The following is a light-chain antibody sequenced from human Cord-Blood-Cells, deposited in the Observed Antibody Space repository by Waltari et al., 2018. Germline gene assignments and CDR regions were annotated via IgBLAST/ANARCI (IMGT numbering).Light chain of an antibody. CDR1: PSVSSY. CDR2: DAS. Sequence: EIVLTQSPATLSLSPGERATLSCRASPSVSSYLAWYQQKPGQAPRLPIFDASNRATGIPARFSGSGSGTDFTLTISSLEPEDFVVYYCQQRSNWPLTFGGGTKVEIK. CDR3: QQRSNWPLT. J-gene: IGKJ4*01. V-gene: IGKV3-11*01.